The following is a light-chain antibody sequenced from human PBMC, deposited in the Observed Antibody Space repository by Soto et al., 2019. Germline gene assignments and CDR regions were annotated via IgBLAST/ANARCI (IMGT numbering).Light chain of an antibody. CDR1: SSDVGGYNC. Sequence: QSALTQPASVSGSPGQSITISCTGTSSDVGGYNCVSWYQQHPGKAPKLMIYEVSNRPSGVSNRFSGSKSGNTASLTIAGPQAEDEADYYCSSYTSNSTYVLGTGTKLTVL. J-gene: IGLJ1*01. V-gene: IGLV2-14*01. CDR2: EVS. CDR3: SSYTSNSTYV.